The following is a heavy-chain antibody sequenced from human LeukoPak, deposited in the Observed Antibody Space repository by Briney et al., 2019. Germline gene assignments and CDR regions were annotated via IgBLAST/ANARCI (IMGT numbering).Heavy chain of an antibody. Sequence: GGSLRLSCAASGFTFSSYSMNWVRQAPGKGLEWVSSISSGSSYIYYADSVKGRFTISRDNAKNSLYLQMNSLRAEDTAVYYCARISLWFGELFGVDVWGKGTTVTVSS. CDR2: ISSGSSYI. V-gene: IGHV3-21*01. D-gene: IGHD3-10*01. J-gene: IGHJ6*04. CDR1: GFTFSSYS. CDR3: ARISLWFGELFGVDV.